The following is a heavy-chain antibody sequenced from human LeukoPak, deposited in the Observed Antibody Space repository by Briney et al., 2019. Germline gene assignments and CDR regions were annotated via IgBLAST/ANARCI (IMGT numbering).Heavy chain of an antibody. V-gene: IGHV4-31*03. CDR1: GGSISSGGYY. Sequence: PSETLSLTCTVSGGSISSGGYYWSWIRQHPGKGLEWIGYIYYSGSTYYNPSLKSRVTISVDTSKNQFSLKLSSVTAADTAVYYCARDVGSKWSGEFGCYFDYWGQGTLVTVSS. J-gene: IGHJ4*02. CDR2: IYYSGST. CDR3: ARDVGSKWSGEFGCYFDY. D-gene: IGHD3-10*01.